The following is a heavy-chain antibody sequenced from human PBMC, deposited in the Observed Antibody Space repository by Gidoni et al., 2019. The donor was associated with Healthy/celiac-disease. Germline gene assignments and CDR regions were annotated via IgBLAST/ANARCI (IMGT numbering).Heavy chain of an antibody. V-gene: IGHV4-39*01. J-gene: IGHJ5*02. D-gene: IGHD2-15*01. CDR3: ARHRGNCSGGSCFLNWFDP. CDR2: IYYSGST. Sequence: QLQLQESGPGLVKPSETLSLTCTVTGGSISSSSYYWGWNRQPPGKGLEWIGSIYYSGSTYYHPSLKSRVTISVDTSKNQFSLKLSSVTAADTAVYYCARHRGNCSGGSCFLNWFDPWGQGTLVTVSS. CDR1: GGSISSSSYY.